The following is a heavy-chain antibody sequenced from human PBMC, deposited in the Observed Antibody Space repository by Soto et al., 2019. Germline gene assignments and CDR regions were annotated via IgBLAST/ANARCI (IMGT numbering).Heavy chain of an antibody. CDR3: AKDIYSGYGRYYYGMDV. D-gene: IGHD5-12*01. CDR1: GFTFDDYT. J-gene: IGHJ6*02. V-gene: IGHV3-43*01. Sequence: GGSLRLSCAASGFTFDDYTMHWVRQAPGKGLEWVSLISWDGGSTYYADSVKGRFTISRDNSKNSLYLQMNSLRTEDTALYYCAKDIYSGYGRYYYGMDVWGQGTTVTVSS. CDR2: ISWDGGST.